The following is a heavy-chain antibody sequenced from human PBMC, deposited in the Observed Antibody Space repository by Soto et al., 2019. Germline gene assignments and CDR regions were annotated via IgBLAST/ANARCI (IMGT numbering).Heavy chain of an antibody. V-gene: IGHV4-38-2*02. J-gene: IGHJ4*02. CDR1: GYSISSGYY. CDR3: ASFFRGY. Sequence: SETLSLTCTVSGYSISSGYYWGWIRQPPGKGLEWIGSIYHSGSTYYNPSLKSRVTISVDTSKNQFSLKLSSVTAADTAVYYCASFFRGYWGQGTLVTVSS. D-gene: IGHD3-10*01. CDR2: IYHSGST.